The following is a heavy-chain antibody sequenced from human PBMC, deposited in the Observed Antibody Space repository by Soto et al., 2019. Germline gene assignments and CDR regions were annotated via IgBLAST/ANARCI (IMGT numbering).Heavy chain of an antibody. CDR3: AREPYSGYDPGHIPFDC. CDR2: INPSGGST. CDR1: GYTFTSYY. V-gene: IGHV1-46*01. J-gene: IGHJ4*02. Sequence: AASVKVSCKASGYTFTSYYMHWVRQAPGQGLEWMGIINPSGGSTSYAQKFQGRVTMTRDTSTSTVYMELSSLRSEDTAVYYCAREPYSGYDPGHIPFDCWGQGTLVTVSS. D-gene: IGHD5-12*01.